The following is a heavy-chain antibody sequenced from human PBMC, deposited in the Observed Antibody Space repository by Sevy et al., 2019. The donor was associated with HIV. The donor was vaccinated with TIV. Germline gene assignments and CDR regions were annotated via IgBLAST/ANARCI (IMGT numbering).Heavy chain of an antibody. CDR1: GGTFSSYA. D-gene: IGHD6-13*01. V-gene: IGHV1-69*10. Sequence: ASVKVSCKTSGGTFSSYAINWVRQASGHRLEWMGGIIPMFGITNYAQKFQGRVTITADKSTSTSYMELSSLRSEDTAVYYCARDLGIAALPPYYYGMDVWGQGTTVTVSS. CDR3: ARDLGIAALPPYYYGMDV. CDR2: IIPMFGIT. J-gene: IGHJ6*02.